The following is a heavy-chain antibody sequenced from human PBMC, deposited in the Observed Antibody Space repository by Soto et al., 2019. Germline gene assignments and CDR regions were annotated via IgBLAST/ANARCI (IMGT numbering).Heavy chain of an antibody. CDR3: ARSPSLYYDFWSGPLEYYFDY. J-gene: IGHJ4*02. CDR1: GFTFSSYG. V-gene: IGHV3-33*01. CDR2: IWYDGSNK. D-gene: IGHD3-3*01. Sequence: GGSLSLSCAASGFTFSSYGMHWVRQAPGKGLEWVAVIWYDGSNKYYADSVKGRLTISRDNSKNTRYLQMNSLRAEDTAVYYCARSPSLYYDFWSGPLEYYFDYWGQGTLVTVSS.